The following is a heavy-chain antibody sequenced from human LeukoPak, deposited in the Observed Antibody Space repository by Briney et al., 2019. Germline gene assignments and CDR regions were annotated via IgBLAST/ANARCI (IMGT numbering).Heavy chain of an antibody. CDR1: GYTFTSYG. V-gene: IGHV1-18*01. J-gene: IGHJ4*02. Sequence: GASVKVSCKASGYTFTSYGISWVRQAPGQGLEWMGWISAYNGNTNYAQKLQGRVTMTTDTSTSTAYMELRSLRSDDTAVYYCARTYYYGSGSYYRPMIFDYWGQGTLVTVSS. CDR3: ARTYYYGSGSYYRPMIFDY. CDR2: ISAYNGNT. D-gene: IGHD3-10*01.